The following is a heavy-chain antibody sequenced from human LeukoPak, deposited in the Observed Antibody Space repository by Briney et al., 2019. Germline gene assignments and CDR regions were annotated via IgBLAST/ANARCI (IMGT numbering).Heavy chain of an antibody. V-gene: IGHV3-64*01. CDR2: ISSNGGST. CDR1: GFTFSSYA. J-gene: IGHJ4*02. D-gene: IGHD3-10*01. CDR3: ARDRDGSGSSPLGY. Sequence: PGGSLRLSCAASGFTFSSYAMHWVRQAPGKGLEYVSAISSNGGSTYYANSVKGRFTISRDNSKNTLYLQMGSLRAEDMAVYYCARDRDGSGSSPLGYWGQGTLSPSPQ.